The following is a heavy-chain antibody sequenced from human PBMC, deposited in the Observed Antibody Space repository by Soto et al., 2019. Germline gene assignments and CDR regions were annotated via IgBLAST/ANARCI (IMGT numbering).Heavy chain of an antibody. CDR1: GFSFNTRGEG. J-gene: IGHJ4*02. V-gene: IGHV2-5*02. CDR2: IYWDDDK. D-gene: IGHD6-13*01. Sequence: QITLKESGPTLVKPTQTLTLTCTFSGFSFNTRGEGVGWIRQPPGKALEWLALIYWDDDKRYSPSLKGRLTTTKDTSKKQVVRAMTNMGPVDTATYYCALLYSSTWYYFDYWGQGTLVTVSS. CDR3: ALLYSSTWYYFDY.